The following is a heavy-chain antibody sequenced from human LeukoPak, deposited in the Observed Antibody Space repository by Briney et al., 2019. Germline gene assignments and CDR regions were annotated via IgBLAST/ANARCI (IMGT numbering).Heavy chain of an antibody. CDR3: ARLSAMLRGPEAIYYFDN. J-gene: IGHJ4*02. CDR2: INWNGRSI. V-gene: IGHV3-20*04. Sequence: PGGSPRLSCAASRFTFDEYGMSWVRQTAGKGLEWVSGINWNGRSIGYADSVKGRFTVSRDNAKKSVFLQMNSLTGDDTAVYFCARLSAMLRGPEAIYYFDNWGQGTPVTVSS. CDR1: RFTFDEYG. D-gene: IGHD3-10*01.